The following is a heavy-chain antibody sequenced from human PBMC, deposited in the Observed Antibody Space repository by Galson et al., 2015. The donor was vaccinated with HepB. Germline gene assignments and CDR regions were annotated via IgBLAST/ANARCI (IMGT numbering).Heavy chain of an antibody. V-gene: IGHV1-24*01. D-gene: IGHD5-12*01. CDR3: VTGGGYDVEY. Sequence: SVKVSCKVSGHTLTELSIHWVRQSPGKGPEWMGGFDAEGGAQDGQAIYTQKLQGRVTMTKDTSTNTLYMELTSLRSDHTAVYYSVTGGGYDVEYWGQGTLLTVS. CDR1: GHTLTELS. J-gene: IGHJ4*02. CDR2: FDAEGGAQDGQA.